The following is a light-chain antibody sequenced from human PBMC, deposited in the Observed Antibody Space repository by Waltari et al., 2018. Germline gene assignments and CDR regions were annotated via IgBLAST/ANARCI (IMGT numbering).Light chain of an antibody. CDR2: AAS. V-gene: IGKV1-9*01. CDR3: QQLKTYPLT. CDR1: QDISTY. Sequence: IQLTQSPSSLSASVGDRVTLTCRASQDISTYVAWYQQTAGKAPKLLIYAASTLQSGVPSRFSGSGSGTEFTLTIGSLQPEDFATYYCQQLKTYPLTFGGGTKVEIK. J-gene: IGKJ4*01.